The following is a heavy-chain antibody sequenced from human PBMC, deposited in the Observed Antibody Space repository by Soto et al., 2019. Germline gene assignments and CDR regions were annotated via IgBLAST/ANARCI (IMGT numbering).Heavy chain of an antibody. CDR2: ISYDGSNK. CDR1: GFTFSSYA. D-gene: IGHD2-15*01. J-gene: IGHJ4*02. CDR3: ARVEEEVVATTSYY. V-gene: IGHV3-30-3*01. Sequence: QVQLVESGGGVVQPGRSLRLSCAASGFTFSSYAMHWVRQAPGKGLEWVAVISYDGSNKYYADSVKGRFTISRDNSKNTLYLQMNSLRAEDTAVYYCARVEEEVVATTSYYWGQGTLVTVSS.